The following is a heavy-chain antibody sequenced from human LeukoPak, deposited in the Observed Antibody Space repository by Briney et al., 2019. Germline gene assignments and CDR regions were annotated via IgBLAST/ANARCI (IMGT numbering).Heavy chain of an antibody. CDR2: INHSGST. V-gene: IGHV4-34*01. D-gene: IGHD3-3*01. CDR1: GGSFSGYY. CDR3: AIHDFWSGFAY. Sequence: SETLSLTCAVYGGSFSGYYWSWIRQPPGKGLEWIGEINHSGSTNYNPSLKSRVTISVDTSKNQFSLKLGSVTAADTAVYYCAIHDFWSGFAYWGQGTLVIVSS. J-gene: IGHJ4*02.